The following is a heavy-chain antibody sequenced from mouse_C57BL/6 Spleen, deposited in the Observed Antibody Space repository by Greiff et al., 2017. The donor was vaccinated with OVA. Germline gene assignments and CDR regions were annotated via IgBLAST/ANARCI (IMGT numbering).Heavy chain of an antibody. CDR1: GFTFSSYA. D-gene: IGHD1-1*01. CDR3: ARKLRDYAMDY. CDR2: ISDGGSYT. V-gene: IGHV5-4*01. J-gene: IGHJ4*01. Sequence: EVQLQESGGGLVKPGGSLKLSCAASGFTFSSYAMSWVRQTPEKRLEWVATISDGGSYTYYPDNVKGRFTISRDNAKNNLYLQMSHLKSEDTAMYYCARKLRDYAMDYWGQGTSVTVSS.